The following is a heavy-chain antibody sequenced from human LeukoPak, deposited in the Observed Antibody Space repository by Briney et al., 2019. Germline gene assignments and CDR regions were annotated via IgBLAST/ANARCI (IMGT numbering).Heavy chain of an antibody. Sequence: GSLRLSCAASGFSFNIYAMHWVRQAPGKGLEWVSLISYDGNTEYYADSVKGRCTISRDNSRNTLYLQMNSLRADDTAVYFCAKDLDQGIGNYFDYWGQGTLVTVSS. V-gene: IGHV3-30*04. CDR1: GFSFNIYA. CDR2: ISYDGNTE. CDR3: AKDLDQGIGNYFDY. D-gene: IGHD1-1*01. J-gene: IGHJ4*02.